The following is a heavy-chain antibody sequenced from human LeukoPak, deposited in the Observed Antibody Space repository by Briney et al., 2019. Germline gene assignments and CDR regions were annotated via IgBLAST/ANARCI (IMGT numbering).Heavy chain of an antibody. Sequence: ASVKVSCKASGYTFTSYDINWVRQATGQGLEWMGWMNPNSGGTNYAQKFQGWVTMTRDTSISTAYMELSRLRSDDTAVYYCARDQPGIAAAGHGMDVWGQGTTVTVSS. CDR1: GYTFTSYD. V-gene: IGHV1-2*04. J-gene: IGHJ6*02. CDR3: ARDQPGIAAAGHGMDV. CDR2: MNPNSGGT. D-gene: IGHD6-13*01.